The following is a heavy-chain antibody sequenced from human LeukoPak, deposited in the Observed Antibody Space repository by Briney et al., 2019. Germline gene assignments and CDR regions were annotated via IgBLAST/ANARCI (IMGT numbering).Heavy chain of an antibody. CDR2: ISHSGSS. D-gene: IGHD1-26*01. CDR1: GYSISSTYY. Sequence: SETLSLTCIVSGYSISSTYYWGWIRQPPGKGLEWIGFISHSGSSYYRASLKSRVSISLDTSKNQFSLKLPSVSAADTAVYYCARVRHSGSDFPIDYWGQGTLVTVSS. V-gene: IGHV4-38-2*02. CDR3: ARVRHSGSDFPIDY. J-gene: IGHJ4*02.